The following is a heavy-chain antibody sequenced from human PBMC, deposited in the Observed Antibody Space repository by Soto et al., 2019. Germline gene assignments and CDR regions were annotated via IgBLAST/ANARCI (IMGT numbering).Heavy chain of an antibody. CDR3: ARDRHSGSYYAFDI. V-gene: IGHV1-69*13. D-gene: IGHD1-26*01. J-gene: IGHJ3*02. CDR2: IIPIFGTA. CDR1: GGTFSSYA. Sequence: ASVKVSCKASGGTFSSYAMSWVRQAPGQGLEWMGGIIPIFGTANYAQKFQGRVTITADESTSTAYMELSSLRSEDTAVYYCARDRHSGSYYAFDIWGQGTMVTVSS.